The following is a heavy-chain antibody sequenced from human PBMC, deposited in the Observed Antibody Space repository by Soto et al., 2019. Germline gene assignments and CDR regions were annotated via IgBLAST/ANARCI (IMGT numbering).Heavy chain of an antibody. D-gene: IGHD3-10*01. Sequence: QVQLVQSGAEVKKPGSSVKVSCKASGGTFSSYTISWVRQAPGQGLEWMGRIIPILGIANYAQKFQGRVTITADKSTSTAYMELSSLRSEDTAVYYWARPRGSGSPGWFDPWGQGTLVTVSS. CDR1: GGTFSSYT. J-gene: IGHJ5*02. CDR3: ARPRGSGSPGWFDP. CDR2: IIPILGIA. V-gene: IGHV1-69*02.